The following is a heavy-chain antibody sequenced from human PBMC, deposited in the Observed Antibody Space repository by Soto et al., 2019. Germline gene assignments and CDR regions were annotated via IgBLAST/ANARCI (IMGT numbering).Heavy chain of an antibody. J-gene: IGHJ4*02. CDR1: GGSISSSSYY. Sequence: PSETLSLTCTVSGGSISSSSYYWGWIRQPPGKGLEWIGSIYYSGSTYYNPSLKSRVTISVDTSKNQFSLKLSSVTAADTAVYYCARHESWYFDYWGQGTLVTVSS. CDR2: IYYSGST. CDR3: ARHESWYFDY. V-gene: IGHV4-39*01. D-gene: IGHD3-16*02.